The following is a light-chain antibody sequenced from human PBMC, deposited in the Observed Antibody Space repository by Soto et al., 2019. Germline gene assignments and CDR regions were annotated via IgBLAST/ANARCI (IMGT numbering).Light chain of an antibody. CDR3: QQYHNWPPYT. Sequence: EIVLTQSPGTLSLSPGERATLSCRASQSVSSIYLAWYQQKPGQAPRLLIYGASSRATGIPDRFSGSGSGTEFTLTISSLQSEDFAVYHCQQYHNWPPYTFGQGTKVDIK. CDR1: QSVSSIY. CDR2: GAS. J-gene: IGKJ2*01. V-gene: IGKV3-20*01.